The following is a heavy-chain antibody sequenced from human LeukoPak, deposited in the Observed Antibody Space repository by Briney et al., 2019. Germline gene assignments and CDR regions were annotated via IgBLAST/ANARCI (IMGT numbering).Heavy chain of an antibody. CDR3: ASGQKKLTYYDILTGPRLSY. CDR2: ISSSSSYI. Sequence: PGGSLRLSCAASGFTFSSYRMNWVRQAPGKGLEWVSSISSSSSYIYYADSVKGRFTISRDNAKNSLYLQMNSLRAEDTAVYYCASGQKKLTYYDILTGPRLSYWGQGTLVTASS. J-gene: IGHJ4*02. CDR1: GFTFSSYR. D-gene: IGHD3-9*01. V-gene: IGHV3-21*01.